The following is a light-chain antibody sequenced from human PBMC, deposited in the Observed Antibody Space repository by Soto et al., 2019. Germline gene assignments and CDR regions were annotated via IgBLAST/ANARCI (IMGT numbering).Light chain of an antibody. J-gene: IGKJ2*01. Sequence: IQMTQSPFSLSASVGDRVTITCRAGQSIASYLNWCQQKPGKPTNLLVYAASRLQSGVPSRFSGTRSGTNFTLTIGSLQPEDVATYYCQQTYSIPYTFGQGTKLEIK. CDR3: QQTYSIPYT. CDR2: AAS. V-gene: IGKV1-39*01. CDR1: QSIASY.